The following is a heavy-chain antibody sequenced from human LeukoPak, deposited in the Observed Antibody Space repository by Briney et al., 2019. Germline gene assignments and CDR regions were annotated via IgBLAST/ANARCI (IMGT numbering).Heavy chain of an antibody. V-gene: IGHV1-8*01. D-gene: IGHD6-13*01. CDR2: MNPNSGNT. Sequence: ASVRVSCKTSGYTFTNYDINWVRQAPGQGLEWMGWMNPNSGNTGYAQKFQGRVTMTRNTSISTAYMELSSLRSEDTAVYYCAREVAEGGSSWTLYYFDYWGQGTLVTVSS. J-gene: IGHJ4*02. CDR1: GYTFTNYD. CDR3: AREVAEGGSSWTLYYFDY.